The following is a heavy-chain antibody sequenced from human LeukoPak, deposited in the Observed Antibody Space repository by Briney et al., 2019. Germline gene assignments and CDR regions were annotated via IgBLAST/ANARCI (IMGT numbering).Heavy chain of an antibody. D-gene: IGHD4-17*01. CDR1: GYTFTGYY. CDR2: INPNSGGT. V-gene: IGHV1-2*02. Sequence: ASVTVSCKASGYTFTGYYMHWVRQAPGQGLEWMGWINPNSGGTNYAQKFQGRVTMTRDTSISTAYMELSRLRSDDTAVYYCARDRGLTPDFDYWGQGTLVTVSS. CDR3: ARDRGLTPDFDY. J-gene: IGHJ4*02.